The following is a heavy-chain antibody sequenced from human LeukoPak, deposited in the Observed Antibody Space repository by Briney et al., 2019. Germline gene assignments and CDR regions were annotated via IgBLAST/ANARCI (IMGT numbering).Heavy chain of an antibody. CDR2: IYYSGST. V-gene: IGHV4-59*12. CDR3: ARTRITIFGVVIRFDY. CDR1: GGSISSYY. D-gene: IGHD3-3*01. Sequence: PSETLSLTCTVSGGSISSYYWSWIRQPPGKGLEWIGSIYYSGSTNYNPSLKSRVTISVDTSKNQFSLKLSSVTAADTAVYYCARTRITIFGVVIRFDYWGQGTLVTVPS. J-gene: IGHJ4*02.